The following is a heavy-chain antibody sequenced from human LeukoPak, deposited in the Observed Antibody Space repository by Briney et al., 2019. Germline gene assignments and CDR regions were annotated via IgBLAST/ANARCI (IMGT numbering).Heavy chain of an antibody. Sequence: PSETLSLTCTVSGGSISSYYWSWIRQPPGKGLEWIGYIYYSGSTNYNPSLKSRVTISVDTSKNQFSLKLSSVTAADTAVYYCARRATEDDFDYWGQGTLVTVSS. CDR3: ARRATEDDFDY. V-gene: IGHV4-59*12. CDR1: GGSISSYY. CDR2: IYYSGST. J-gene: IGHJ4*02. D-gene: IGHD1-26*01.